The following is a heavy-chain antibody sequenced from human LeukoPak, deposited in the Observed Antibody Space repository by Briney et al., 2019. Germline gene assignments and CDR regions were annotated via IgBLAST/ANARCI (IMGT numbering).Heavy chain of an antibody. J-gene: IGHJ4*02. CDR3: ARSVCGSYCTFDY. CDR1: GHTSTTYA. Sequence: ASVKVSCKASGHTSTTYAIHWVRQAPGQGLEWMGWINAGNGNIKYSQKFQGRVTITGDTSASTAYMELSSLRSEDTAVYYCARSVCGSYCTFDYWGQGTLVTVSS. V-gene: IGHV1-3*01. CDR2: INAGNGNI. D-gene: IGHD1-26*01.